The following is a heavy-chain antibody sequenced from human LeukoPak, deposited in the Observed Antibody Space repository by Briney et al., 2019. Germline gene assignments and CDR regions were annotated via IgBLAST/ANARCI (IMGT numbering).Heavy chain of an antibody. Sequence: SETLSLTCAVSGGSISSGGYSWSWIRQPPGKGLEWIGYIYHSGSTYYNPSLKSRVTISVDRSKNQFSLKLSSVTAADTAVYYCARGDYDILTGYYKIDYWGQGTLVTVSS. V-gene: IGHV4-30-2*01. CDR1: GGSISSGGYS. D-gene: IGHD3-9*01. CDR2: IYHSGST. J-gene: IGHJ4*02. CDR3: ARGDYDILTGYYKIDY.